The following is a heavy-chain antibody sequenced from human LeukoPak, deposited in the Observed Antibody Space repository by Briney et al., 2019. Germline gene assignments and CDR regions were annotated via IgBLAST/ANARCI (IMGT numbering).Heavy chain of an antibody. J-gene: IGHJ4*02. V-gene: IGHV7-4-1*02. CDR2: INPNTGNP. CDR3: ARSRSDWYVNTAGH. CDR1: GYTFTDFG. D-gene: IGHD6-19*01. Sequence: GASVKVSCKTSGYTFTDFGISWVRQAPGQGLEWMGWINPNTGNPTYAQGFTGRFVFSLDTSVSTAYLQISSLKAEDTAVYYCARSRSDWYVNTAGHWGQGTLVTVSS.